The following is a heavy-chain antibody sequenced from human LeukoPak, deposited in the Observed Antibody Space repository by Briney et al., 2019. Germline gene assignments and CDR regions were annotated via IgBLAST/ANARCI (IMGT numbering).Heavy chain of an antibody. D-gene: IGHD5-18*01. V-gene: IGHV1-69*04. CDR3: AAEYSYGFMDV. CDR2: IIPIFGIA. Sequence: SVKVSCKASGGTFSSYAISWVRQAPGQGLEWMGRIIPIFGIANYAQKFQGRVTITADKSTSTAYMELSSLRSEDTAVYYCAAEYSYGFMDVWGRGTTVTVSS. CDR1: GGTFSSYA. J-gene: IGHJ6*02.